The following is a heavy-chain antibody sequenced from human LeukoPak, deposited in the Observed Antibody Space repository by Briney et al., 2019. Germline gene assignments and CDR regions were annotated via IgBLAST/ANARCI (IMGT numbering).Heavy chain of an antibody. V-gene: IGHV4-59*08. D-gene: IGHD6-13*01. CDR3: ARHPYSTNWFDP. J-gene: IGHJ5*02. Sequence: SETLSLTCTVSGGSLSSYYCSCIRQPPGNGLEWIGYIYYSGSTNYNPSLQSPVTRSVDTSKNQFSLKLSSVTAADTAVYYCARHPYSTNWFDPWGQGTLVTVSS. CDR1: GGSLSSYY. CDR2: IYYSGST.